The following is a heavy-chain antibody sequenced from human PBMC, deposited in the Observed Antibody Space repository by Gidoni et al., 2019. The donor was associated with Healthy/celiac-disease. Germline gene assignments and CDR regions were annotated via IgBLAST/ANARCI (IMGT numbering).Heavy chain of an antibody. CDR1: GFSLSTSGMR. CDR3: TRMGNAGYLDY. Sequence: QVTLKESGSALVKPTQTLTLTCTFSGFSLSTSGMRVSWIRQPPGKALVWLARSDWDDDKFFRTSLKTRITISKDTSKNQMILTKTNMDPVYTATYYCTRMGNAGYLDYWGQGTLVTVSS. CDR2: SDWDDDK. J-gene: IGHJ4*02. D-gene: IGHD6-13*01. V-gene: IGHV2-70*04.